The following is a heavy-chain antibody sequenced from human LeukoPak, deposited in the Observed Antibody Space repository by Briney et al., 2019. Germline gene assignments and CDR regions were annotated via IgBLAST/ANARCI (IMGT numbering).Heavy chain of an antibody. CDR3: ARFAKGYGSGDIDY. CDR1: GFTFSNAW. CDR2: IKQDGDLK. D-gene: IGHD3-10*01. V-gene: IGHV3-7*01. Sequence: GGSLRLSCAASGFTFSNAWMSWVRQAPGKGLEWVANIKQDGDLKYYVDSVEGRFTISRDNAKNSLYLQMNSLNTEDTAVYYCARFAKGYGSGDIDYWGQGTLVTVSS. J-gene: IGHJ4*02.